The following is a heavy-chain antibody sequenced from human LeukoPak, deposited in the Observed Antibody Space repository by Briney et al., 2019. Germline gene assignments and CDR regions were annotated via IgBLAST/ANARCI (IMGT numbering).Heavy chain of an antibody. CDR1: GYSFTSYW. V-gene: IGHV5-51*01. Sequence: GESLKISSKGSGYSFTSYWIGWVRQMPGKGLECMGIIYPGDSDTRYSPSFQGQVTISADKSISTAYLQWSSLKASDTAMYYCARLPAMTMVVSLDYWGQGTLVTVSS. CDR3: ARLPAMTMVVSLDY. J-gene: IGHJ4*02. CDR2: IYPGDSDT. D-gene: IGHD4-23*01.